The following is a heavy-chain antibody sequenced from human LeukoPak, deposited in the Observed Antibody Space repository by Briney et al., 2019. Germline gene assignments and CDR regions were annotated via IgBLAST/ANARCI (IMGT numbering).Heavy chain of an antibody. V-gene: IGHV4-39*01. CDR3: ARHFTGDLGRTKGEIVVPAAPGGP. D-gene: IGHD2-2*01. CDR2: IYYSGST. CDR1: GGSISSSSYY. J-gene: IGHJ5*02. Sequence: SETLSLTCTVSGGSISSSSYYWGWIRQPPGKGLEWIGSIYYSGSTYYNPSLKSRVTISVDTSKNQFSLKLSSVTAADTAVYYCARHFTGDLGRTKGEIVVPAAPGGPWGQGTLVTVSS.